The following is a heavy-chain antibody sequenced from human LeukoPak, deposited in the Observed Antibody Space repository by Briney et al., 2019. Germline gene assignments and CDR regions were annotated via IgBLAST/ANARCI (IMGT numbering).Heavy chain of an antibody. CDR3: ARVGPTNCSSTSCSNDAFDI. Sequence: SQTLSLTCTVSGSSISSGGYYWSWIRQHPGKGLEWIGYIYYSGSTYYNPSLKSRVTISVDTSKNQFSLKLSSVTAADTAVYYCARVGPTNCSSTSCSNDAFDIWGQGTMVTVSS. CDR1: GSSISSGGYY. D-gene: IGHD2-2*01. J-gene: IGHJ3*02. V-gene: IGHV4-31*03. CDR2: IYYSGST.